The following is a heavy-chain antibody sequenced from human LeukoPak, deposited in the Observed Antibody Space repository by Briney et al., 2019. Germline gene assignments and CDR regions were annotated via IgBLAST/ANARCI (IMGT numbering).Heavy chain of an antibody. J-gene: IGHJ3*02. D-gene: IGHD1-26*01. Sequence: SGTLSLTCAVSGGSISSSNWWSWVRQPPGKGLEGIGEIYHSGSTNYNPSLKSRVTISVDKSKNQFSLKLSSVTAADTAVYYCARVGVVGSGGDAFDIWGQGTMVTVSS. CDR1: GGSISSSNW. CDR2: IYHSGST. V-gene: IGHV4-4*02. CDR3: ARVGVVGSGGDAFDI.